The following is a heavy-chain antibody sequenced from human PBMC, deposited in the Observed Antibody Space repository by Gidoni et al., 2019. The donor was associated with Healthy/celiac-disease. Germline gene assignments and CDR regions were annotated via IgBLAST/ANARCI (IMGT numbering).Heavy chain of an antibody. D-gene: IGHD3-22*01. J-gene: IGHJ4*02. CDR1: GLTFSSYS. Sequence: EVQLVESGGGLVKPGGSLRLSCAASGLTFSSYSMNWVRQAPGKGLEWVSSISSSSSYIYYADSVKGRFTISRDNAKNSLYLQMNSLRAEDTAVYYCARGQSYYDSSGYYYVGYWGQGTLVTVSS. CDR3: ARGQSYYDSSGYYYVGY. V-gene: IGHV3-21*01. CDR2: ISSSSSYI.